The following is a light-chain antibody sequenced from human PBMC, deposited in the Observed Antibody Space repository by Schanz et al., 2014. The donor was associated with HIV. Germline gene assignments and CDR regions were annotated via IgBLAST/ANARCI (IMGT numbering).Light chain of an antibody. CDR2: GNN. J-gene: IGLJ1*01. CDR3: SSHAGGNNYV. V-gene: IGLV1-40*01. Sequence: QSVLTQPPSVSGAPGQRVTISCAGSSSNIGAGYDVHWYHHLPGSAPKLLISGNNNRPSGVPARFSGSKSGSSASLAISGLQADDEADYYCSSHAGGNNYVFGSGTKLTVL. CDR1: SSNIGAGYD.